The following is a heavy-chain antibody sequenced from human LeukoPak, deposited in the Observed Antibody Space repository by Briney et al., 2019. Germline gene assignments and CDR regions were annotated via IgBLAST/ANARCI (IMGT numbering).Heavy chain of an antibody. CDR1: GGSISSSSYY. CDR2: IYYSGST. D-gene: IGHD2-2*01. V-gene: IGHV4-39*07. CDR3: ARLGYCSSTSCYSIYYFDY. Sequence: PSETLSLTCTVSGGSISSSSYYWGWIRQPPGKGLEWIGSIYYSGSTYYNPSLKSRVTISVDTFKNQFSLKLSSVTAADTAVYYCARLGYCSSTSCYSIYYFDYWGQGTLVTVSS. J-gene: IGHJ4*02.